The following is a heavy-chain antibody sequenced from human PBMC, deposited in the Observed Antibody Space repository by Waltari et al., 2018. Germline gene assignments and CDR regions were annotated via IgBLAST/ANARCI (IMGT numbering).Heavy chain of an antibody. J-gene: IGHJ4*02. CDR1: GFTLSNFG. D-gene: IGHD2-2*02. CDR2: IWFDGSDK. CDR3: AKDAFGNTYLDF. V-gene: IGHV3-30*02. Sequence: QVNLVESGGGVVQPGGSVRLSCATSGFTLSNFGMHWVRQAPGKGLDWVALIWFDGSDKFYADSVRGRFTISRDNSARTLYLDMDSLRLDDTAMYYCAKDAFGNTYLDFWGQGTLVTVSS.